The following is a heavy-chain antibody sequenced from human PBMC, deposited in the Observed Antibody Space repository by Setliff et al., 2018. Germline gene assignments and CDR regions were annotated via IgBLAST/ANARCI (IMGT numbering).Heavy chain of an antibody. CDR1: GYSFTTNW. V-gene: IGHV5-51*01. CDR2: IYPGDSDT. Sequence: RESLKISCKASGYSFTTNWIGWVRQMPGKGLEWMGIIYPGDSDTIYSPSFQGQVTISADKTLSTAYLQWSSLKASDTAIYYCARRAAAHDWFDPWGQGTLVTVSS. J-gene: IGHJ5*02. D-gene: IGHD2-15*01. CDR3: ARRAAAHDWFDP.